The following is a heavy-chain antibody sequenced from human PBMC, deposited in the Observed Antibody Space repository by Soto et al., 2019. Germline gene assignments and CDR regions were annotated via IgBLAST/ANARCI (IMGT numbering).Heavy chain of an antibody. D-gene: IGHD4-17*01. CDR1: AFTFSSYA. CDR3: AXXXRTTVASPEYFQH. J-gene: IGHJ1*01. CDR2: ISGSGDIT. Sequence: EVQLLESGGHLVQPGGSLRLSCAGSAFTFSSYAMSWVRQAPGKGLEWVSAISGSGDITYYADSVKGRFTISRDNSKXXXXXXXXXXXXXXXXIXYXAXXXRTTVASPEYFQHWGQGTLVTISS. V-gene: IGHV3-23*01.